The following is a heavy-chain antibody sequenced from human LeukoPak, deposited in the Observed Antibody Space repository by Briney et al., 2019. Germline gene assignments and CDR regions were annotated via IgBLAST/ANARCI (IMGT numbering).Heavy chain of an antibody. D-gene: IGHD2-21*02. V-gene: IGHV1-69*04. Sequence: VASVKVSCMASGGTFSSYVISWVRQAPGQGLEWVGRIIPILGIANYAQKFQGRVTITADKSTSTAYMELSSLRSEDTAVYYCARDQAPYCGGDCYSGYYYGMNVWGQGTTVTVSS. J-gene: IGHJ6*02. CDR1: GGTFSSYV. CDR2: IIPILGIA. CDR3: ARDQAPYCGGDCYSGYYYGMNV.